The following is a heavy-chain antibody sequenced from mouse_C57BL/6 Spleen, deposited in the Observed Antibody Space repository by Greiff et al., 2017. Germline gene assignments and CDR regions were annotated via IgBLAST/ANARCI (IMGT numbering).Heavy chain of an antibody. V-gene: IGHV1-64*01. CDR1: GYTFTSYW. CDR3: ARESNDGYYVDY. Sequence: VQLQQPGAELVKPGASVKLSCKASGYTFTSYWMHWVKQRPGQGLEWIGMIHPNSGSTNYNEKFKSKATLTVDKSSSTAYMQLSSLTSEDSAVYYCARESNDGYYVDYWGQGTTLTVSS. D-gene: IGHD2-3*01. J-gene: IGHJ2*01. CDR2: IHPNSGST.